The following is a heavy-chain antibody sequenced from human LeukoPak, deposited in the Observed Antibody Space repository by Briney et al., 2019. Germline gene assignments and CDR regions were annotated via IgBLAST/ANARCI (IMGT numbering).Heavy chain of an antibody. CDR3: ARAPYSADSSATPPAFDI. CDR2: ISYDGSNK. Sequence: GGSLRLSCAASGFTFRSYAMHWVRQAPGKGLEWVAVISYDGSNKYYADSVKGRFTISRDNSKNTIYLQMNSLRVEDTAVYYCARAPYSADSSATPPAFDIWGQGTMVTVSS. D-gene: IGHD3-22*01. J-gene: IGHJ3*02. CDR1: GFTFRSYA. V-gene: IGHV3-30*14.